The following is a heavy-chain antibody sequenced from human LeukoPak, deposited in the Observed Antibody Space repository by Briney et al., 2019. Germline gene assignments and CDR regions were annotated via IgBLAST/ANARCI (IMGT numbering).Heavy chain of an antibody. CDR2: IKQDGSEK. J-gene: IGHJ4*02. CDR1: GFTFSSYW. D-gene: IGHD2-2*01. Sequence: GGSLRLSCAASGFTFSSYWMSWVRQAPGKGLEWVANIKQDGSEKYYVDSVKGRFTISRDNAKNSLYLQMNSLRAEDTAVYYCARVSKSQTQLPKYWGLGTLVTVSS. V-gene: IGHV3-7*01. CDR3: ARVSKSQTQLPKY.